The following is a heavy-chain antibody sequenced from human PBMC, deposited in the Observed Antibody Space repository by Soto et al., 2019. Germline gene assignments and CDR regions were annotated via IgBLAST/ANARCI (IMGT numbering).Heavy chain of an antibody. D-gene: IGHD5-18*01. CDR2: IKQDGSEK. CDR1: GFTFSSYW. CDR3: ARAGYSYGYDSYYYYGMDV. J-gene: IGHJ6*02. Sequence: EVQLVESGGGLVQPGGALRLSCAASGFTFSSYWMSWVRQAPGKGPEWVANIKQDGSEKYYVDSVKGRFTISRDNAKNSLYLQMNSLRAEDTAVYYCARAGYSYGYDSYYYYGMDVWGQGTTVTVSS. V-gene: IGHV3-7*05.